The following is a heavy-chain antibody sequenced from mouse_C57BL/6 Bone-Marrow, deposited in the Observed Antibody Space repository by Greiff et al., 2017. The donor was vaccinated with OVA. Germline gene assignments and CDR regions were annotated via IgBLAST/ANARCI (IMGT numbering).Heavy chain of an antibody. Sequence: QVQLQQPGAELVKPGASVKLSCKASGYTFTSYWMQWVKQRPGQGLEWIGEIDPSDSYTNFNQKFKGKATLTVDTSSSTAYMQLSSLTSEDSAVYYSAFITTVVDDWYFDVWGTGTTVTVSS. CDR2: IDPSDSYT. D-gene: IGHD1-1*01. CDR1: GYTFTSYW. J-gene: IGHJ1*03. V-gene: IGHV1-50*01. CDR3: AFITTVVDDWYFDV.